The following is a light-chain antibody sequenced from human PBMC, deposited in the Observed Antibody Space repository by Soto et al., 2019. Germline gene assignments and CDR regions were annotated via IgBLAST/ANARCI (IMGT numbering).Light chain of an antibody. CDR1: QSVTYRY. CDR3: QNYKYWPYT. CDR2: AAS. Sequence: ETVLTQSPGTLALSPVERVTLSCMASQSVTYRYLAWYQQKPGQAPRLLIYAASTRATGIPARFSGSASGTEFTLTISSLQSEDFAVYFCQNYKYWPYTFGQGTKVDIK. J-gene: IGKJ2*01. V-gene: IGKV3-15*01.